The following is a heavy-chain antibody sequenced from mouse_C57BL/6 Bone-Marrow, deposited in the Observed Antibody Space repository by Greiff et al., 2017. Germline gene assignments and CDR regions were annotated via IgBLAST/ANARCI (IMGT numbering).Heavy chain of an antibody. CDR2: ISSGGDYI. Sequence: EVKLVESGEGLVKPGGSLKLSCAASGFTFSSYAMSWVRQTPEKRLEWVAYISSGGDYIYYADTVKGRFTISRDNARNTLYLQMSSLQSEDTSMYYCTRERGYGSSPYYFDYWCQGTTLTVSS. D-gene: IGHD1-1*01. J-gene: IGHJ2*01. V-gene: IGHV5-9-1*02. CDR1: GFTFSSYA. CDR3: TRERGYGSSPYYFDY.